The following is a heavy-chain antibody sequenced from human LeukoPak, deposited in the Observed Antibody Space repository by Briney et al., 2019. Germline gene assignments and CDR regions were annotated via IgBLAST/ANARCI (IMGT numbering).Heavy chain of an antibody. D-gene: IGHD6-13*01. Sequence: GGSLRLSCAASGFTFDDYAMHWVRQAPGKGLEWVSGISWNSGSIGYADSVKGRFTISRDNAKNSLYLQMNSLRAEDTAVYYCARPYSSSWYGVFDYWGQGTLVTVSS. V-gene: IGHV3-9*01. CDR2: ISWNSGSI. CDR1: GFTFDDYA. J-gene: IGHJ4*02. CDR3: ARPYSSSWYGVFDY.